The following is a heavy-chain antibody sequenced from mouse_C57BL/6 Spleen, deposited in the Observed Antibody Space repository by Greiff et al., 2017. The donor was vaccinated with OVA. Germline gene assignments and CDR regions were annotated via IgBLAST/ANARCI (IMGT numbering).Heavy chain of an antibody. CDR3: AREGDDPYWYFDV. V-gene: IGHV5-16*01. D-gene: IGHD2-2*01. CDR1: GFTFSDYY. J-gene: IGHJ1*03. Sequence: DVKLVESEGGLVQPGSSMKLSCTASGFTFSDYYMAWVRQVPEKGLEWVANINYDGSSTYYLDSLKSRFIISRDNAKNILYLQMSSLKSEDTATYYCAREGDDPYWYFDVGGTGTTVTVSS. CDR2: INYDGSST.